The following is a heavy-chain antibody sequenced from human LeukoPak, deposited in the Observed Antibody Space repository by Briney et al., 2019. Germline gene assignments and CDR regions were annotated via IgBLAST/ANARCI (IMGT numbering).Heavy chain of an antibody. D-gene: IGHD3-9*01. J-gene: IGHJ4*02. CDR1: GFTFGDYA. CDR3: ARGTFYDIFTGYTFDY. CDR2: VRNKANGGTT. V-gene: IGHV3-49*04. Sequence: GGSLGLSCTTSGFTFGDYAMSWVRQAPGKGLEWVAFVRNKANGGTTDYAASVKGRFTISRDDSKSIAYLQMNSLKTEDTAMYYCARGTFYDIFTGYTFDYWGQGTLVTVSS.